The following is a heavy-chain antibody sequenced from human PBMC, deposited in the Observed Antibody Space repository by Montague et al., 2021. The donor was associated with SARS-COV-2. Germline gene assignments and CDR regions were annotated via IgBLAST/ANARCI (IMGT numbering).Heavy chain of an antibody. CDR3: ARGGGYYNYGLDV. CDR1: GGSISNYY. CDR2: IHYSGSA. D-gene: IGHD3-22*01. J-gene: IGHJ6*02. V-gene: IGHV4-59*01. Sequence: SETLSLTCTVSGGSISNYYWSWIRQPPGRGLEWIGYIHYSGSADYSPSFMSRVTISLDTSKNQFSLKLASVTAADTAVYYCARGGGYYNYGLDVWGPGTTVTVSS.